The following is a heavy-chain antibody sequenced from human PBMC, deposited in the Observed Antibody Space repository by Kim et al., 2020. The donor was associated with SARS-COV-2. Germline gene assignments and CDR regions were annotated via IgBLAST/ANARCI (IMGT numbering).Heavy chain of an antibody. D-gene: IGHD3-22*01. J-gene: IGHJ6*02. Sequence: ASVKVSCKASGYTFTTYGIHWVRQAPGQSLEWMGWISADNGDTYYSQKFQDRVTITRDSSATTAYMELSSLRSEDTAVYYCARDQITALYDSSGFFYDDGMNVWGQGTTVTVSS. CDR2: ISADNGDT. CDR3: ARDQITALYDSSGFFYDDGMNV. V-gene: IGHV1-3*01. CDR1: GYTFTTYG.